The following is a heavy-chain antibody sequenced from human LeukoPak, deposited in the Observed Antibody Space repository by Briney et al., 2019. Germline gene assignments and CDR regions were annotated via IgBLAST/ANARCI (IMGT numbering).Heavy chain of an antibody. CDR2: ISAYNGNT. V-gene: IGHV1-18*01. Sequence: ASVKVSCKASGYTFTSYGISWVRQAPGQGLEWMGWISAYNGNTIYAQKFQGRVTMTEDTSTDTAYMELSSLRSEDTAVYYCATKSTLYYDGLYGMDVWGQGTTVTVSS. J-gene: IGHJ6*02. CDR3: ATKSTLYYDGLYGMDV. CDR1: GYTFTSYG. D-gene: IGHD3-3*01.